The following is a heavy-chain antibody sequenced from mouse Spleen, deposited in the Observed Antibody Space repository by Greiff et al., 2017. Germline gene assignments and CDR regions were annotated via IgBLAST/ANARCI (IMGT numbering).Heavy chain of an antibody. J-gene: IGHJ2*01. V-gene: IGHV1-77*01. CDR3: ATGTSYFDY. D-gene: IGHD4-1*01. CDR1: GYTFTDYY. CDR2: IGPGSGST. Sequence: VQLVESGAELVKPGASVKISCKASGYTFTDYYINWVKQRPGQGLEWTGKIGPGSGSTYYNEKFKGKATLTADKSSSTAYMQLSSLTSEDSAVYFCATGTSYFDYWGQGTTLTVSS.